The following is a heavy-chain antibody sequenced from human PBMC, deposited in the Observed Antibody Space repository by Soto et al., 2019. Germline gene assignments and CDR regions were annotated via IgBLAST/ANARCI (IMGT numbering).Heavy chain of an antibody. CDR2: INDRGSI. CDR3: ARESHDILTGPPWVWYFDL. CDR1: GGSFSGYY. D-gene: IGHD3-9*01. J-gene: IGHJ2*01. Sequence: QVHLQQWGAGPLRPLETLSLTCGVSGGSFSGYYWAWIRQSPGKGLEWTGEINDRGSINYNPSLKSRVSISLDTSKNHYSLNLRTVTAADTAVYYCARESHDILTGPPWVWYFDLWGRGTLVTVSS. V-gene: IGHV4-34*01.